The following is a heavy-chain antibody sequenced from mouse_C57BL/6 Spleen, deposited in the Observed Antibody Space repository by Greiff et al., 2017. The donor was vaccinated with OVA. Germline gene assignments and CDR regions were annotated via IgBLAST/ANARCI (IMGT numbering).Heavy chain of an antibody. J-gene: IGHJ2*01. D-gene: IGHD1-1*01. Sequence: QVQLQQPGAELVKPGASVKLSCKASGYTFTSYWMHWVKQRPGRGLEWIGRIDPNSGGTKYNEKFKSKATLTVDKPSSTAYMQLSGLTSEGSAVYYCARHYGSSPDYFDYWGQGTTLTVSS. V-gene: IGHV1-72*01. CDR2: IDPNSGGT. CDR1: GYTFTSYW. CDR3: ARHYGSSPDYFDY.